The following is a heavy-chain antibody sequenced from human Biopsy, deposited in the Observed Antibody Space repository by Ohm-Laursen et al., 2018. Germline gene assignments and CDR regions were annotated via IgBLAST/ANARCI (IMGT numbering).Heavy chain of an antibody. CDR2: FAPENGKT. J-gene: IGHJ4*02. D-gene: IGHD1-1*01. CDR3: AADINVWNVNY. CDR1: GYTLTALS. Sequence: ASVKVSCKVSGYTLTALSMHWVRQAPGSGLEWMGGFAPENGKTIYAQKVQGRITMTEDTSTDTAYMELSSLRSEDTAVYYCAADINVWNVNYWGQGTQVTVSS. V-gene: IGHV1-24*01.